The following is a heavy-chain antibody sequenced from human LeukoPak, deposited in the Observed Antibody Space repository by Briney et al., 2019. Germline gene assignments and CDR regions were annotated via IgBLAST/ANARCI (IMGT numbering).Heavy chain of an antibody. CDR1: GFTFSNYG. J-gene: IGHJ4*02. Sequence: GGSLRLSCAASGFTFSNYGMHWVRQAPGKRLEWVAVISYDGSNKYYADSVKGRFTISRDNSKNTLYLQMNSLRAEDTAVYYCAKRGCDTNGCPYYFDYWGQGTLVTVSS. V-gene: IGHV3-30*18. D-gene: IGHD2-8*01. CDR2: ISYDGSNK. CDR3: AKRGCDTNGCPYYFDY.